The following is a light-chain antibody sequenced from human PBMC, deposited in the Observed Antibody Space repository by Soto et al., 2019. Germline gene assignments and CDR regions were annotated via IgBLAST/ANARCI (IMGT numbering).Light chain of an antibody. V-gene: IGKV3-11*01. CDR1: PSVTNY. Sequence: EIVLTQSPATLSLSPGARATLSCRASPSVTNYLAWYQQKPGQAPRLVISGAFNRATGIPARFSGSGSGPHFTLTISSLAPEDAAFYYCQQRKIWPPVTFGQGTGPQIK. J-gene: IGKJ5*01. CDR3: QQRKIWPPVT. CDR2: GAF.